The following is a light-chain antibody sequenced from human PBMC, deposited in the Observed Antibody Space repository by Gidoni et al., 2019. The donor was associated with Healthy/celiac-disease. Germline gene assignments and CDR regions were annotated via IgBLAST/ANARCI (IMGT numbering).Light chain of an antibody. J-gene: IGKJ1*01. V-gene: IGKV3-15*01. CDR2: GAS. CDR1: QSVSTN. CDR3: QQYNNWPPWT. Sequence: EIVMTQSPATLSVSPGERATLSCRASQSVSTNLAWYQLKPGQAPRLLIYGASTRATGIPARFSGSGSWTEFTLTISSLQSEDFAVYYCQQYNNWPPWTFGQGTKVEIK.